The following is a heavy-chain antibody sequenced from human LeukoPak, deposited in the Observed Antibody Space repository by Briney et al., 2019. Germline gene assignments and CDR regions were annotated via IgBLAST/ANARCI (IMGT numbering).Heavy chain of an antibody. Sequence: QAGVSLTLSCAASTFTFSSYDLSWVRHAPGKGRVWVLDISGRGYSTYYAISGKRRFTIYRDHSKNTLYLQMNNLRAEDTGVYCCAKEAGHSGFDYPDYWGEGGLVTVSS. CDR3: AKEAGHSGFDYPDY. J-gene: IGHJ4*02. CDR1: TFTFSSYD. V-gene: IGHV3-23*01. D-gene: IGHD5-12*01. CDR2: ISGRGYST.